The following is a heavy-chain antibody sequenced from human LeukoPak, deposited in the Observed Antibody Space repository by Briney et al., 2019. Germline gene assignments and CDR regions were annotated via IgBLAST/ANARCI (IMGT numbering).Heavy chain of an antibody. V-gene: IGHV4-30-2*01. CDR1: GGSISSGGYS. CDR2: IYHSGST. D-gene: IGHD2-2*01. CDR3: ARGSNQLLLRRWFAP. J-gene: IGHJ5*02. Sequence: PSETLSLTCAVSGGSISSGGYSWSWIRQPPGKGLEWIGYIYHSGSTYYNPSLRSRVTISVDRSKNQFSLKLSSVTAADTAVYYCARGSNQLLLRRWFAPWGKGTLVTVSS.